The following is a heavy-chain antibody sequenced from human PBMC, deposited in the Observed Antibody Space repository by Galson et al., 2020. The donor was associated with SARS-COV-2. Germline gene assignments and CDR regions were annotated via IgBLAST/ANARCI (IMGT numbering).Heavy chain of an antibody. CDR3: ARDSKGYCSGGSCFAH. V-gene: IGHV3-21*01. Sequence: GESLKISCAASGFTFSSYSMNWVRQAPGKGLEWVSSISSSSNYIYYADSVKGRFTIFRDNAKNSLYLQMNSLRAEDTAVYYCARDSKGYCSGGSCFAHWGQGTLVTVSS. D-gene: IGHD2-15*01. CDR2: ISSSSNYI. J-gene: IGHJ4*02. CDR1: GFTFSSYS.